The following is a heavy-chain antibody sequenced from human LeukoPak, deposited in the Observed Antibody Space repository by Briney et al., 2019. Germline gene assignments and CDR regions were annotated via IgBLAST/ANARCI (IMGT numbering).Heavy chain of an antibody. Sequence: PSETLSLTCTVSGGSISSHYWSWIRQPPGKGLEWIGYIYYSGSTNYNPSLKSRVTISVDTSKNQFSLKLSSVTAADTAVYYCARARQRITIFGVNWFDPWGQGTLVTVSS. J-gene: IGHJ5*02. D-gene: IGHD3-3*01. CDR2: IYYSGST. CDR1: GGSISSHY. V-gene: IGHV4-59*11. CDR3: ARARQRITIFGVNWFDP.